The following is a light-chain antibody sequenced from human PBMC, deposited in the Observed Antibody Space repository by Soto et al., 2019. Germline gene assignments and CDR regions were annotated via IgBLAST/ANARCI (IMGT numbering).Light chain of an antibody. V-gene: IGLV1-44*01. CDR2: NNN. Sequence: QSVLTQPPSASGTPGQRVTISCAGSRSNIGRSDVYWYQQLPGTAPTLLIHNNNQRPSGVPDRVSGSKSGTSASLAISGLQSEDEADYYCAVWDDSVNGWVFGGGTQLTVL. J-gene: IGLJ3*02. CDR1: RSNIGRSD. CDR3: AVWDDSVNGWV.